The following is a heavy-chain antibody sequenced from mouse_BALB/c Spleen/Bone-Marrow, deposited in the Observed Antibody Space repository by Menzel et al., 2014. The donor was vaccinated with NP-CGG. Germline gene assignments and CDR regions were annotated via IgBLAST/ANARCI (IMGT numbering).Heavy chain of an antibody. CDR1: GYTFTSYW. CDR2: IYPGSGST. CDR3: TRLGAPYAMDY. Sequence: LQQPGSELVRPGASVKLSCKASGYTFTSYWMHWVKQRPGQGLEWIGNIYPGSGSTNYDEKLKSKATLTVDTSSSTAYMQLSSLTSEDSAVYYCTRLGAPYAMDYWGQGTSVTVSS. V-gene: IGHV1S22*01. J-gene: IGHJ4*01.